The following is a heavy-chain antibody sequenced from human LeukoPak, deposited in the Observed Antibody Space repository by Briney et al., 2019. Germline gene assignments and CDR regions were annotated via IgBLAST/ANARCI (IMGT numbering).Heavy chain of an antibody. CDR2: IKQDGSEK. CDR1: GFTFSSYW. Sequence: GGSLRLSCAASGFTFSSYWMSWVRQAPGKGLEWVANIKQDGSEKYYVDSVKGRFTISRDNAKNSLYLQMNSLRAEDTAVYYCARIRGTYGYSLDYWGQRTLVTVSS. V-gene: IGHV3-7*01. J-gene: IGHJ4*02. CDR3: ARIRGTYGYSLDY. D-gene: IGHD5-18*01.